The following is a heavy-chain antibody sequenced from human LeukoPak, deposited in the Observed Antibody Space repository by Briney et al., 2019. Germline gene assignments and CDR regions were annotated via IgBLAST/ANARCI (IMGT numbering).Heavy chain of an antibody. CDR2: ISSSSTYI. J-gene: IGHJ4*02. D-gene: IGHD1-14*01. Sequence: PGGSLRLSCAASGFSFSTYYVNWVRQAPGKGLEWVSCISSSSTYIFYADSVRGRFAISRDNAKNSLYLQMNSLRADDTAVYYCVRENHGSFDYWGQGSLVTVSS. CDR3: VRENHGSFDY. CDR1: GFSFSTYY. V-gene: IGHV3-21*01.